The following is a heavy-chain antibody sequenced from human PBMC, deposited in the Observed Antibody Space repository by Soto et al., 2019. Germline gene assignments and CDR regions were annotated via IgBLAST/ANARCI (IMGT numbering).Heavy chain of an antibody. CDR1: GGSISSGGYY. CDR2: VYYSGST. CDR3: ARELPQRQGRNMDV. V-gene: IGHV4-31*03. J-gene: IGHJ6*02. D-gene: IGHD1-1*01. Sequence: QVQLQESGPGLVKPSQTLSLTCTVSGGSISSGGYYWSWIRQYPGLGLEWIGAVYYSGSTYYKRPLKSRLTMSVDTSKNQFSLNLSSVTAADTAVYYCARELPQRQGRNMDVWGQGTTVTVSS.